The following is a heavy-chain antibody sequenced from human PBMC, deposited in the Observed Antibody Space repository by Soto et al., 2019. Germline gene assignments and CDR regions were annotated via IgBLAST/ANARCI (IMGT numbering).Heavy chain of an antibody. D-gene: IGHD1-26*01. V-gene: IGHV3-15*07. J-gene: IGHJ4*02. Sequence: EVQLVESGGRLVKPGGSLRLSCAVSGFTFSAAWMNWVRQAPGKGLDWVGRIKRKTDGGSTDLAAPVKGRFTISKDDSKNTLYLQMNSLKTEDTAVYYCTTDRQEWELPPDLSFWGQGTLVTVSS. CDR3: TTDRQEWELPPDLSF. CDR1: GFTFSAAW. CDR2: IKRKTDGGST.